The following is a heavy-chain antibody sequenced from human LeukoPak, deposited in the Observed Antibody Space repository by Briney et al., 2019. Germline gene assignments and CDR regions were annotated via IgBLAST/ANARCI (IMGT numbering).Heavy chain of an antibody. J-gene: IGHJ4*02. CDR2: VYHSGTT. CDR3: TGELAGTTVED. V-gene: IGHV4-38-2*02. D-gene: IGHD1-1*01. Sequence: SETLSLTCTVSGYSISSDYYWGWIRQTPGKGLEWIGSVYHSGTTYHNPSLKSRVTMSVDTSKNQFSLTPTSVTAADTALYYCTGELAGTTVEDWGQGTLVTVSS. CDR1: GYSISSDYY.